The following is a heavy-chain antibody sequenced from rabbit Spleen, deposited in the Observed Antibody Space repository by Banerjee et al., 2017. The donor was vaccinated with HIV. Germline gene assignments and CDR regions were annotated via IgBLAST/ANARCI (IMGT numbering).Heavy chain of an antibody. CDR2: IWTGGSASA. CDR3: ARDNYSAFDF. CDR1: GFSFSSGYY. Sequence: QEQLVESGGGLVQPEGSLTLTCKASGFSFSSGYYMSWVRQAPGKGPEWIGYIWTGGSASAYYASWAKGRFTISKTSSTTVTLQMTGLTAADTATYSCARDNYSAFDFWGPGTLVTVS. J-gene: IGHJ4*01. D-gene: IGHD7-1*01. V-gene: IGHV1S45*01.